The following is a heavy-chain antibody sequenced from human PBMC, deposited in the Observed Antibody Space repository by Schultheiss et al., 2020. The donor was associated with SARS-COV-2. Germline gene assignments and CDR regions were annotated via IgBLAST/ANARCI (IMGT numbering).Heavy chain of an antibody. CDR3: ARLTQWLVLWYFDL. Sequence: SETLSLTCSVSGDSINNYYWSWIRQPAGKGLEWIGRIYTSGSTYYNPSLKSRVNISVDRSKNQFSLKLSSVTAADTAVYYCARLTQWLVLWYFDLWGRGTLVTVSS. CDR1: GDSINNYY. CDR2: IYTSGST. V-gene: IGHV4-4*07. D-gene: IGHD6-19*01. J-gene: IGHJ2*01.